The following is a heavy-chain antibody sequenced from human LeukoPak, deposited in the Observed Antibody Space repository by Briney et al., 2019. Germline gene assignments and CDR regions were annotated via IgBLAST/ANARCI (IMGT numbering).Heavy chain of an antibody. V-gene: IGHV4-34*12. J-gene: IGHJ5*02. CDR1: GGSFSGYY. Sequence: PSETLSLTCAVYGGSFSGYYWSWIRQPPGKGLEWIGTIFYSGSTYHNPSLESRLTISVDTSKNQFSLRLSSVTAADTAVYYCARQNGGWYSSGWYSDHWGLGTLVTVSS. CDR2: IFYSGST. CDR3: ARQNGGWYSSGWYSDH. D-gene: IGHD6-19*01.